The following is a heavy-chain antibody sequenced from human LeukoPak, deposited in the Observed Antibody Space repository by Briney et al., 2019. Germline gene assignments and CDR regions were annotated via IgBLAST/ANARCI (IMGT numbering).Heavy chain of an antibody. Sequence: GGSLRLSCAASGFTFSSSWMTWVRQAPGKGLERVSTISGSGGSTYYADSVKGQFTISRDNSKNTLYLQMNSLTAEDTAVYYCAKRGARPTYYFDYWGQGTLVTVSS. CDR2: ISGSGGST. CDR3: AKRGARPTYYFDY. V-gene: IGHV3-23*01. J-gene: IGHJ4*02. CDR1: GFTFSSSW. D-gene: IGHD1-26*01.